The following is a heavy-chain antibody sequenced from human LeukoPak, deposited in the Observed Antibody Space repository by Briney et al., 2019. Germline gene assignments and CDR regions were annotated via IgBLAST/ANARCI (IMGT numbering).Heavy chain of an antibody. Sequence: GGSLRLSCAASGFTVSSNYMSWVRQAPGKGLEWVSAISGSGGSTYYADSVKGRFTISRDNSKNTLYLQMNSLRAEDTAVYYCAKDRDGIVGATHWGQGTLVTVSS. J-gene: IGHJ4*02. V-gene: IGHV3-23*01. CDR1: GFTVSSNY. CDR2: ISGSGGST. D-gene: IGHD1-26*01. CDR3: AKDRDGIVGATH.